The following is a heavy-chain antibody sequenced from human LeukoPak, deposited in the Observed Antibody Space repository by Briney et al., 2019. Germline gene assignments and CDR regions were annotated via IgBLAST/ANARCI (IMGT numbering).Heavy chain of an antibody. V-gene: IGHV1-18*01. Sequence: ASVTVSFKASGYTFTSYGISWVRQAPGQGLEWMGWISAYNGNTNYAQKLQGRVTMTTDTSTSTAYMELRSLRSDDTAVYYCATGQWLVASFDYWGQGTLVTVSS. D-gene: IGHD6-19*01. CDR3: ATGQWLVASFDY. CDR1: GYTFTSYG. CDR2: ISAYNGNT. J-gene: IGHJ4*02.